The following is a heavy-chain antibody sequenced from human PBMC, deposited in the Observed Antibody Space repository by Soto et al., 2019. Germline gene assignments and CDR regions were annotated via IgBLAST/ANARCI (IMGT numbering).Heavy chain of an antibody. CDR3: AHSRNLITEDAQVGDFDY. D-gene: IGHD3-10*01. CDR1: GFSLTTDGVG. Sequence: QITLKESGPTLVKPTQTLTLTCSLSGFSLTTDGVGVGWVRQPPGEALEWLALIYWDDDERYSPSLKTRLTIAKDPSKNQVVLIMTNIDPVDTATYYCAHSRNLITEDAQVGDFDYWGQGTLVTVSS. J-gene: IGHJ4*02. CDR2: IYWDDDE. V-gene: IGHV2-5*02.